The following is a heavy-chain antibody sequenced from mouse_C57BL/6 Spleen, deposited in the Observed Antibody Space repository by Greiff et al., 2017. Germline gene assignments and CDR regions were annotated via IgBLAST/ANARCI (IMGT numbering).Heavy chain of an antibody. D-gene: IGHD4-1*01. J-gene: IGHJ1*03. CDR2: IDPSDSET. Sequence: VQLQQPGAELVRPGSSVKLSCKASGYTFTSYWMHWVKQRPIQGLEWIGNIDPSDSETHYNQKFKDKATLTVDKSSSTAYMQLSSLTSEDSAVYYCARWGVGRYFDVWGTGTTVTVSS. CDR1: GYTFTSYW. V-gene: IGHV1-52*01. CDR3: ARWGVGRYFDV.